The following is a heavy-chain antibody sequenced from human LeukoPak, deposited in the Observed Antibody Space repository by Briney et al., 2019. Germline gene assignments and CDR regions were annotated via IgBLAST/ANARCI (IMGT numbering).Heavy chain of an antibody. J-gene: IGHJ4*02. CDR3: AKAEELSITGTLLFDY. D-gene: IGHD1-7*01. V-gene: IGHV3-23*01. CDR1: GFTFSSYA. CDR2: INGSGGST. Sequence: GGSLRLSCAASGFTFSSYAMSWVRQAPGKGLEWVSAINGSGGSTYYADPVKGRFTISRENSKNTLYFQMNSLRAEDTAVYYCAKAEELSITGTLLFDYWGQGTLVTVSS.